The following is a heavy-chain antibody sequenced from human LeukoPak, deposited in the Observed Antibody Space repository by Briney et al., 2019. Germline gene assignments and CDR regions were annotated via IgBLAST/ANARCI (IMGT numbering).Heavy chain of an antibody. D-gene: IGHD3-22*01. CDR1: GFTVSSNY. J-gene: IGHJ1*01. CDR3: VDYYDSSAYTSRGGLQH. CDR2: IYASGTT. V-gene: IGHV3-53*01. Sequence: PGGSLRLSCAASGFTVSSNYMNWVRQAPGKGLEWVSIIYASGTTDYADSVKGRFTISRDNSKNTLYLQMNNLRAEDTAVYYCVDYYDSSAYTSRGGLQHWGQGTLVTVSP.